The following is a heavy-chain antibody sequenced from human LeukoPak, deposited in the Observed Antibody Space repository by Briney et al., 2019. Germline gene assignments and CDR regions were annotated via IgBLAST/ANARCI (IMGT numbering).Heavy chain of an antibody. D-gene: IGHD1-14*01. Sequence: ASVRVPCKASGYPFTTYDINWVRKATGQGLEWMGWMNPSSGYTGYSQKFQGRVTMIRNTSITTAYMELSSLRSEDTAVYYCARISDHNWYFDLWGRGTLVTVSS. CDR3: ARISDHNWYFDL. J-gene: IGHJ2*01. V-gene: IGHV1-8*01. CDR1: GYPFTTYD. CDR2: MNPSSGYT.